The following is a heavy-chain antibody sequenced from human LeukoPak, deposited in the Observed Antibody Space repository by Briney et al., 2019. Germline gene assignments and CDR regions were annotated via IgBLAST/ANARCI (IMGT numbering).Heavy chain of an antibody. CDR3: ARAGYCSSTSCYTGWVYYYYMDV. J-gene: IGHJ6*03. D-gene: IGHD2-2*02. CDR2: ISSSSSYI. V-gene: IGHV3-21*01. Sequence: GGSLRLSCAASGFTFSSYSMNWVRQAPGKGLEWVSSISSSSSYIYYADSVKGRFTISRDNAKNSLYLQMNSLRAEDTAVYYCARAGYCSSTSCYTGWVYYYYMDVWGKGTTVTVSS. CDR1: GFTFSSYS.